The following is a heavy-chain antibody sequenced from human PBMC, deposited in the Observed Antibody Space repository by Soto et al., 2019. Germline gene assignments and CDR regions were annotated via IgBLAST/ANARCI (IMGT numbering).Heavy chain of an antibody. D-gene: IGHD2-15*01. J-gene: IGHJ4*02. V-gene: IGHV3-30*18. Sequence: AESLRLSCAVSGVTFSSYDMRWLRRAPGEGLLWGAAISNDGRTKYYAPSLKGRVTISRDKSKGKLALKMNTVTVEDTAIYYCAKDRVSEHKSSWPQGHWGQGTLVTVSS. CDR2: ISNDGRTK. CDR3: AKDRVSEHKSSWPQGH. CDR1: GVTFSSYD.